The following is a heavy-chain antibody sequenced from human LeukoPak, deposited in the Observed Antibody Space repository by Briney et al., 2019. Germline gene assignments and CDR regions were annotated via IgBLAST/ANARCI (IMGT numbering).Heavy chain of an antibody. CDR2: IRYDGSDK. J-gene: IGHJ4*02. CDR1: GFPFSSYG. V-gene: IGHV3-30*02. D-gene: IGHD6-6*01. CDR3: AKEEYSRSPALDY. Sequence: GGSLRLSCAASGFPFSSYGMHWVRQGPGKGLEWVAFIRYDGSDKFYTDSVKGRFTISRDNSKNTVYLQLNSLRAEDRAVYYCAKEEYSRSPALDYWGQGTLVTVSS.